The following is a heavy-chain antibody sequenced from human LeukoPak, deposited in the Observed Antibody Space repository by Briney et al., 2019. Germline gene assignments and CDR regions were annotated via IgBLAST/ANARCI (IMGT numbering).Heavy chain of an antibody. CDR1: GISLSNYG. J-gene: IGHJ4*02. Sequence: PGGSPRLSCVVSGISLSNYGMTWVRQAPGKGLEWASYISERGGGTMYADSVKGRFTISRDTSLNTLYLQMNNLRAEDTAVYFCAKRGVVIRGILVIGYHQEAYHYDFWGQGVMVTVSS. D-gene: IGHD3-10*01. V-gene: IGHV3-23*01. CDR3: AKRGVVIRGILVIGYHQEAYHYDF. CDR2: ISERGGGT.